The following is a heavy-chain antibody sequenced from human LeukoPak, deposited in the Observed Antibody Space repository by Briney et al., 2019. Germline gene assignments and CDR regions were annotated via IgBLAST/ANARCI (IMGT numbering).Heavy chain of an antibody. CDR2: IIPIFGTA. V-gene: IGHV1-69*13. Sequence: ASVKVSCKASGGTFSSYAISWVRQAPGQGLEWMGGIIPIFGTANYAQKFQGRVTITADESTSTAYMELSSLRPEDTAVYYCARAASYYDFWSDWGQGTLVTVSS. CDR3: ARAASYYDFWSD. J-gene: IGHJ4*02. CDR1: GGTFSSYA. D-gene: IGHD3-3*01.